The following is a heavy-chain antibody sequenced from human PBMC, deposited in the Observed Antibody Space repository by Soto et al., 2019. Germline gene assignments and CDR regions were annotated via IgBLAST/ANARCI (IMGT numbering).Heavy chain of an antibody. D-gene: IGHD2-21*02. CDR1: GFTFSSYA. V-gene: IGHV3-23*01. CDR3: AKNHQYCGGDCYSYYFDY. J-gene: IGHJ4*02. CDR2: ISGSGGST. Sequence: GGSLRLSCAASGFTFSSYAMSWVRQAPGKGLEWVSAISGSGGSTYYAASVKGRFTISRANSKNTLYLQMNSLGAEDTAVYYCAKNHQYCGGDCYSYYFDYWGQGTLVTVSS.